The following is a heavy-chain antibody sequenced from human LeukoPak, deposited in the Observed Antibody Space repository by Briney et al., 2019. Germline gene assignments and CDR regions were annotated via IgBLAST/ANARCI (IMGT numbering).Heavy chain of an antibody. CDR3: ASTYGDYYAFDI. CDR2: ISYDGSNK. V-gene: IGHV3-30*04. D-gene: IGHD4-17*01. CDR1: GFAFSSYA. Sequence: GGSLRLSCAASGFAFSSYAMHWVRQAPGKGLEWVAVISYDGSNKYYADSVKGRFTISRDNSKNTLYLQMNSLRAEDTAVYYCASTYGDYYAFDIWGQGTMVTVSS. J-gene: IGHJ3*02.